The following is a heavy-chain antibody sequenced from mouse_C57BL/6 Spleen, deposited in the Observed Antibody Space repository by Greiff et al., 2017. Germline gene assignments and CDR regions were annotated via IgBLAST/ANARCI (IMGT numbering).Heavy chain of an antibody. V-gene: IGHV1-50*01. Sequence: QVQLQQPGAELVKPGASVKLSCKASGYTFTSYWMQWVKQRPGQGLEWIGEIDPSDSYTNYNQKFKGKATLTVDTSSSTAYMQRSSLTSEDSAVYYCARRGYSNYEAWFAYWGQGTLVTVSA. CDR3: ARRGYSNYEAWFAY. J-gene: IGHJ3*01. CDR2: IDPSDSYT. CDR1: GYTFTSYW. D-gene: IGHD2-5*01.